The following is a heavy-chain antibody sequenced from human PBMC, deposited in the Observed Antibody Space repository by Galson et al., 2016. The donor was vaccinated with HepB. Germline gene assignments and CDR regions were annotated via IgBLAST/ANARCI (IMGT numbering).Heavy chain of an antibody. CDR3: STDVMGAPKPFDY. J-gene: IGHJ4*02. D-gene: IGHD1-26*01. CDR2: VKSKIDGGTT. V-gene: IGHV3-15*07. CDR1: GFTFGNVW. Sequence: LRLSCAASGFTFGNVWMDWVRQAPGKGLEWVGRVKSKIDGGTTDYAAPVQGRFTISRDDSKKTLFLQMNSLKTEDTGVYYCSTDVMGAPKPFDYWGQGTLVTVSS.